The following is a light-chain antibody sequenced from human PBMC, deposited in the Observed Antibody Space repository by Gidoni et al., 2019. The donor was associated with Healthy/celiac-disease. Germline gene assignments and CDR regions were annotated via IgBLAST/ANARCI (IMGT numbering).Light chain of an antibody. CDR1: QRVSSY. V-gene: IGKV3-11*01. CDR3: QQRSNWPLT. J-gene: IGKJ4*01. CDR2: DAS. Sequence: EIVLTQSPATLSLSPGERATLFCRASQRVSSYLAWYQQKPVQAPRPLIYDASNRATGIPARFSGSGSGTDFTLTISSLEPEDFAVYYCQQRSNWPLTFGGGTKVEIK.